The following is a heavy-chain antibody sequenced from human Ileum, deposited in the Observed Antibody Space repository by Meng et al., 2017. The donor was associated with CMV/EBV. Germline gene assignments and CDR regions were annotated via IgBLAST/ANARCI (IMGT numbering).Heavy chain of an antibody. CDR3: STDLSFGNSWYRRPGGS. CDR2: VSWNGSRT. V-gene: IGHV3-16*01. Sequence: FTFSNSDMNWARKAPGKGLEWVSGVSWNGSRTHYVDSVKRRFIISRDNSRNTLYLQMNSLRAEDTAVYYCSTDLSFGNSWYRRPGGSWGQGTLVTVSS. D-gene: IGHD6-13*01. J-gene: IGHJ5*02. CDR1: FTFSNSD.